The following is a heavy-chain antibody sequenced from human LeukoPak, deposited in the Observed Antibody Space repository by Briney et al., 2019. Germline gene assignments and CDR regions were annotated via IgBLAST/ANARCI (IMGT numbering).Heavy chain of an antibody. CDR1: GLTLSDHY. J-gene: IGHJ1*01. V-gene: IGHV3-72*01. Sequence: GGSLRLSCVASGLTLSDHYIDWVRQAPGKGLEWLGRSRNKANSYTPEYATSVRGRFTFSRDESQNSVYLQMRSLTIEDTAVYYCARARGGSYVAEYFQHWGQGTLVTVSS. CDR3: ARARGGSYVAEYFQH. D-gene: IGHD1-26*01. CDR2: SRNKANSYTP.